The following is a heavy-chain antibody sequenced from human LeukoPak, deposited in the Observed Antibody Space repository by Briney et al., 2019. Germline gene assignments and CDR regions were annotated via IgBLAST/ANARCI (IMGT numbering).Heavy chain of an antibody. D-gene: IGHD3-22*01. CDR3: ASSGYLLLSPFDY. CDR2: IYSGGST. Sequence: PGGSLRLSCAASGFTVSSNYMSWVRQAPGKGLEWVSVIYSGGSTYYADSVKGRFTISRDNSKNTLYLQMNSLRAEDTAVYYCASSGYLLLSPFDYWGQGTLVTVSS. V-gene: IGHV3-53*01. CDR1: GFTVSSNY. J-gene: IGHJ4*02.